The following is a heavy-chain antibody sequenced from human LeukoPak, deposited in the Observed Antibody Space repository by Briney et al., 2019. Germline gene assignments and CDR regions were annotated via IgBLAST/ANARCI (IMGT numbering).Heavy chain of an antibody. J-gene: IGHJ5*02. V-gene: IGHV4-39*01. CDR3: VRWQSGSMFHPP. CDR1: GGSISSSSHY. D-gene: IGHD3-10*02. Sequence: PSETLSLTCTVSGGSISSSSHYWGWIRQPPGKGLEWIGSIYYSGTTAYSPSLKSRVTISVDTSKNQSSLKLSSVTAADTAVYYCVRWQSGSMFHPPWGQGTLVTVSS. CDR2: IYYSGTT.